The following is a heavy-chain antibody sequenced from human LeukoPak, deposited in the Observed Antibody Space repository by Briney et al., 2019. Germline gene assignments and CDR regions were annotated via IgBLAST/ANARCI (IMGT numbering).Heavy chain of an antibody. CDR2: INNDGSNT. D-gene: IGHD1-26*01. CDR3: ATLPGSD. Sequence: GGSLRLSCAASGFTFSSYWMPWVRHAPGKGLVWVSCINNDGSNTNYADFVKGRFTISRDNAKNTVYLQMNNLRDEDTAVYYCATLPGSDWGQGALVTVSS. CDR1: GFTFSSYW. V-gene: IGHV3-74*01. J-gene: IGHJ4*02.